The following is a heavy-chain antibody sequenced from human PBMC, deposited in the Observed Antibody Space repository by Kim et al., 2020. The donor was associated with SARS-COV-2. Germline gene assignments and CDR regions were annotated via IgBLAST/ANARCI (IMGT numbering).Heavy chain of an antibody. CDR1: GGTFSSYA. CDR2: IIPILGIP. Sequence: SVKVSCKASGGTFSSYAISWVRQAPGQGLEWMGSIIPILGIPNYAQKFQGRVTITADRSTRRSYMELSSLRSEDTAMYYCAGTRRDGYNSGGIWDDWGQGTLVTVSS. J-gene: IGHJ4*02. CDR3: AGTRRDGYNSGGIWDD. D-gene: IGHD5-12*01. V-gene: IGHV1-69*04.